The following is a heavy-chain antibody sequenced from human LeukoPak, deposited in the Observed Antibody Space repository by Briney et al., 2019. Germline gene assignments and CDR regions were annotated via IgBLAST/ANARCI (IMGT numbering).Heavy chain of an antibody. CDR2: MNPNSGNT. J-gene: IGHJ6*03. V-gene: IGHV1-8*01. Sequence: ASVKVSCKASGYTFTSYDINWVRQATGQGLEGMGWMNPNSGNTGYAQKFQGRVTMTRNTSISTAYMEPSSLRSEDTAVYYCAREHSSSWYAGYYYYYMDVWGKGTTVTISS. D-gene: IGHD6-13*01. CDR1: GYTFTSYD. CDR3: AREHSSSWYAGYYYYYMDV.